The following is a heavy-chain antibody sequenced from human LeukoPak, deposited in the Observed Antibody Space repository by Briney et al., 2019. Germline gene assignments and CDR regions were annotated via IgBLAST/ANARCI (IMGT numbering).Heavy chain of an antibody. CDR2: ISNSGST. V-gene: IGHV4-59*08. Sequence: SETLSLTCTVSGASINTYYWSWIRQPPGRGLELIGYISNSGSTTYSPSLKSRVTISLDTSKNQFSLRLSSVTAADTAVYYCARGIRTDSSGYHQPFFDYWGQGTLVTVSS. D-gene: IGHD3-22*01. CDR1: GASINTYY. CDR3: ARGIRTDSSGYHQPFFDY. J-gene: IGHJ4*02.